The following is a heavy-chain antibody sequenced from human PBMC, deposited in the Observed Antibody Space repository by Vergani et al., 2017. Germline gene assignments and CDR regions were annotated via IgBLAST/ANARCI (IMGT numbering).Heavy chain of an antibody. D-gene: IGHD6-19*01. J-gene: IGHJ6*02. Sequence: QVQLVESGGGVVQPGGSLRLSCAASGFTFSSYGMHWVRQAPGKGLEWVAFIRYDGSNKYYADSVKGRFTISRDNSKNTPYLQMNSLRAEDTAVYYCAKDGPSSGWYLRKDYYYYGMDVWGQGTTVTVSS. CDR3: AKDGPSSGWYLRKDYYYYGMDV. CDR2: IRYDGSNK. V-gene: IGHV3-30*02. CDR1: GFTFSSYG.